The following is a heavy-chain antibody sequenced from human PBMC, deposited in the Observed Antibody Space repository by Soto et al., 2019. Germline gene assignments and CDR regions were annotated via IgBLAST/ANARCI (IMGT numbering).Heavy chain of an antibody. Sequence: QVQLVDSGGGVVQPGASLRLSCEASGFTFSSYAMHWVRQAPGKGLQWVGFISYDGNNKYYADTAKGRFTISRDNSKNTLSLQMNSLRGDDSAVYYCAKALGSFEYRSVPSLFDSWGQGTLFTVSS. V-gene: IGHV3-30*04. CDR3: AKALGSFEYRSVPSLFDS. D-gene: IGHD6-19*01. J-gene: IGHJ4*02. CDR1: GFTFSSYA. CDR2: ISYDGNNK.